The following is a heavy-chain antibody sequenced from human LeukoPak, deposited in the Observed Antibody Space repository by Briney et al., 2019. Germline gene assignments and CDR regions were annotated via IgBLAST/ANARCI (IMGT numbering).Heavy chain of an antibody. J-gene: IGHJ4*02. D-gene: IGHD6-6*01. CDR2: IYTSGST. V-gene: IGHV4-4*07. CDR1: GGSISSYY. CDR3: APYSSSPRGFDY. Sequence: SETLSLTCTVSGGSISSYYWSWIRQPPGKGLEWIGRIYTSGSTNYNPSLKSRVTMSVDTSKNQFSLKLSSVTAADTAVYYCAPYSSSPRGFDYWGQGTLVTVSS.